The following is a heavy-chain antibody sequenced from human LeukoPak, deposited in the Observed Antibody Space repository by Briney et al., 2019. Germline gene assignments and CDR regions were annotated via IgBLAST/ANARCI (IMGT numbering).Heavy chain of an antibody. CDR3: ARGDTYYDFWSGYYTGNDAFDI. J-gene: IGHJ3*02. CDR2: IIPIFGTA. D-gene: IGHD3-3*01. CDR1: GGTFSSYA. Sequence: SVKVSCKASGGTFSSYAISWVRQAPGQGLEWMGGIIPIFGTANYAQKFQGRVTITADESTSTAYMELSSLRSEDTAVYYCARGDTYYDFWSGYYTGNDAFDIWGQGTMVTVSS. V-gene: IGHV1-69*13.